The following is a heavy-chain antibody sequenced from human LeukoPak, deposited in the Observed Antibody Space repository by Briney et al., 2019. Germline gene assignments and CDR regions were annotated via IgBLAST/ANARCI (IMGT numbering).Heavy chain of an antibody. Sequence: SCKASGGTFSSYAMHWVRQAPGKGLEWVAVISYDGSNKYYADSVKGRFTISRDNSKNTLYLQMNSLRAEDTAVYYCASLPDSSSWYRNYFDYWGQGTLVTVSS. CDR1: GGTFSSYA. D-gene: IGHD6-13*01. J-gene: IGHJ4*02. CDR2: ISYDGSNK. V-gene: IGHV3-30-3*01. CDR3: ASLPDSSSWYRNYFDY.